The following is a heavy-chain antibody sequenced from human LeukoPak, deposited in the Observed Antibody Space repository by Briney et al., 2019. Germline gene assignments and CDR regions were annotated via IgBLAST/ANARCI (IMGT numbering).Heavy chain of an antibody. CDR3: ARLYSSSARWFDP. CDR1: GGSISSYY. J-gene: IGHJ5*02. Sequence: SETLSLTCTVSGGSISSYYWSWIRQPPGKGLEWIGYIYYSESTNYNPSLKSRVTISVDRSKNQFSLKLSSVTAADTAVYYCARLYSSSARWFDPWGQGTLVTVSS. CDR2: IYYSEST. V-gene: IGHV4-59*12. D-gene: IGHD6-6*01.